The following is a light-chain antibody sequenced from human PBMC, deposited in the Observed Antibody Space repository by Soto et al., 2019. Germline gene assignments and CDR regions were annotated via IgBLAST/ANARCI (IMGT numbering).Light chain of an antibody. V-gene: IGKV1-39*01. CDR3: QQYNTYLTWT. Sequence: DIQMTQSPSSLSASVGDRVTITCRASQSISIYLNWYQQKPGRAPRLLISAASSLQSGVPSRFSGSGSGTQFTLTISSLQPEDAATYYCQQYNTYLTWTFGQGTKVDI. J-gene: IGKJ1*01. CDR2: AAS. CDR1: QSISIY.